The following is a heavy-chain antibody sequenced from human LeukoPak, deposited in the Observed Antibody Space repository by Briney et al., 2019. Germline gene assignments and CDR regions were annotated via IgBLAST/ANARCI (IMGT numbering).Heavy chain of an antibody. J-gene: IGHJ4*02. CDR3: AREGGFYRPLDY. Sequence: KASETLSLTCGVSGGSVINTNWWTWVRQPPGKGLEWIGEVHLDGTTNYHPSLESRLTMSVDVSENQVSLKLTSVTAADTAVYYCAREGGFYRPLDYSGQGTLVTVSS. V-gene: IGHV4-4*02. CDR1: GGSVINTNW. CDR2: VHLDGTT. D-gene: IGHD3-3*01.